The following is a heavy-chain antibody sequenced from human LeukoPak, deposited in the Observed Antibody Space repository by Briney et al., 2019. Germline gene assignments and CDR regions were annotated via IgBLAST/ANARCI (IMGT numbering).Heavy chain of an antibody. J-gene: IGHJ4*02. Sequence: SGGSLRLSCAASGFSFSSYAMNWVRQAPGKGLEWLAIISYDGTNKYYADSVKGRPTISRDNSRNTLDLQMNSLRAEDTAVYYCARQGYYDSSGYYPYYFDYWGQGTLVTVSS. CDR3: ARQGYYDSSGYYPYYFDY. CDR1: GFSFSSYA. V-gene: IGHV3-30*04. CDR2: ISYDGTNK. D-gene: IGHD3-22*01.